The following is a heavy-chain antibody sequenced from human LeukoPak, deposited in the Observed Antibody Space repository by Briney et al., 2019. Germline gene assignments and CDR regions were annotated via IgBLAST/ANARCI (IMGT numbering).Heavy chain of an antibody. V-gene: IGHV3-23*01. J-gene: IGHJ4*02. D-gene: IGHD7-27*01. Sequence: GGSLRLSCAASGFTFSSYTMSWVRQAPGKGLEWVSTITTSDGNTYYADSLKGRFTVSRGNSKNTLFLQMNSLRAEDTAVYYCAKDGGLWVSAHWGDSWGRGTLVTVSS. CDR2: ITTSDGNT. CDR3: AKDGGLWVSAHWGDS. CDR1: GFTFSSYT.